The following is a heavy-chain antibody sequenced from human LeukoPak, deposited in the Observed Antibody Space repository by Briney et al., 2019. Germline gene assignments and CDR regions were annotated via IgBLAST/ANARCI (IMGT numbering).Heavy chain of an antibody. CDR3: ARDSGDTAMVESDAFDI. CDR1: GFTFSSYA. Sequence: GGSLRLSCAASGFTFSSYAMHWVRQAPGKGLEWVAVISYDGSNKYYADSVKGRFTISRDNSKNTLYLQMNSLRAEDTAVYYCARDSGDTAMVESDAFDIWGQGTMVTVSS. CDR2: ISYDGSNK. V-gene: IGHV3-30-3*01. J-gene: IGHJ3*02. D-gene: IGHD5-18*01.